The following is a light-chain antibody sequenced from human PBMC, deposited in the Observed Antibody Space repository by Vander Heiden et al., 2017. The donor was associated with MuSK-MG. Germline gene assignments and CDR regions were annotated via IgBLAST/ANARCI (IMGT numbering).Light chain of an antibody. CDR2: QDS. V-gene: IGLV3-1*01. CDR1: NLGDKY. CDR3: QAWDSSTAV. J-gene: IGLJ1*01. Sequence: SYALTQPPSVSVSPGQTASIPCSEANLGDKYACWYQQKPGQSPVLVIYQDSKRPSGIPERFSGSNSGNTATLTISGTQAMDEADYYCQAWDSSTAVFGTGTKVTVL.